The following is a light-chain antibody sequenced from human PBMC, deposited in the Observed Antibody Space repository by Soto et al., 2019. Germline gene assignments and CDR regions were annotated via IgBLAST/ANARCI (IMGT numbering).Light chain of an antibody. Sequence: QSALTQPASVSGSPGQSITISCTVTSSDVGSYNLVSWYQQHPGKAPKLMIYEGSKRPSGVSNRFSGSKSGNTASLTISGLQAEDEADYYCCSYAGSSTFPYVFGTGTKVTVL. CDR2: EGS. CDR3: CSYAGSSTFPYV. CDR1: SSDVGSYNL. J-gene: IGLJ1*01. V-gene: IGLV2-23*03.